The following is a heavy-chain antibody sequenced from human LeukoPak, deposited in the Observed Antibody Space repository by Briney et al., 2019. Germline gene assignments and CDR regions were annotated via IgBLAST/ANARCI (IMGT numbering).Heavy chain of an antibody. CDR2: IYSGGST. V-gene: IGHV3-66*01. D-gene: IGHD3-22*01. CDR1: GFSFNTYA. CDR3: ARVYGVYYYDSSGSWFDP. Sequence: GGSLRLSCAASGFSFNTYAMSWVRQAPGKGLEWVSVIYSGGSTYYADSVKGRFTISRDNSKNTLYLQMNSLRAEDTAVYYCARVYGVYYYDSSGSWFDPWGQGTLVTVSS. J-gene: IGHJ5*02.